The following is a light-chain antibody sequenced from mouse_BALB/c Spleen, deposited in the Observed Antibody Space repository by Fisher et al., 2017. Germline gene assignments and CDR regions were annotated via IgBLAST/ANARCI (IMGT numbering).Light chain of an antibody. CDR3: QQWSSIPPT. CDR1: SSVSY. Sequence: IVLTQTPAIMSTSPGEKVTMTCSASSSVSYIHWYQQKSGTSPKRWIYDTSKLASGVPARFSGSGSGTSYSLTISSMEAEDAATYYCQQWSSIPPTFGGGTKLEIK. J-gene: IGKJ1*01. V-gene: IGKV4-59*01. CDR2: DTS.